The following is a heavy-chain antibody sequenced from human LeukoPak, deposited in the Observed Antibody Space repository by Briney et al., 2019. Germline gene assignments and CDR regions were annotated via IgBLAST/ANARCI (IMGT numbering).Heavy chain of an antibody. CDR3: APHAGTVGY. J-gene: IGHJ4*02. D-gene: IGHD1-26*01. Sequence: GGCLRPSCAASGFTFSSNWMSWVSQAPGKGLEWVANIKQDGSEKYYVDSVKGRFTISRDNAKNSLYLQMNSLRAEDTAVYYCAPHAGTVGYWGRGTLVSVSS. CDR1: GFTFSSNW. V-gene: IGHV3-7*02. CDR2: IKQDGSEK.